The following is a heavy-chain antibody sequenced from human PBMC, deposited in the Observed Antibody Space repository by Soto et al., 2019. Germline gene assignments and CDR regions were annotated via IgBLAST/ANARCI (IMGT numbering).Heavy chain of an antibody. CDR3: ARSMTTVVTLDY. D-gene: IGHD4-17*01. Sequence: PSETLSLTCTVSGGSISSGGYYWSWIRQHPGKGLEWIGYIYYSGSTYYNTSLKSRVTISVDTSKNKYSLKLSSVTAADTAVYYCARSMTTVVTLDYWGQGTLVTVSS. CDR2: IYYSGST. J-gene: IGHJ4*02. CDR1: GGSISSGGYY. V-gene: IGHV4-31*03.